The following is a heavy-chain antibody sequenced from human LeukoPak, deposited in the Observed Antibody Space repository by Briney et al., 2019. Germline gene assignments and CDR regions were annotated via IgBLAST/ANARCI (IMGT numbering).Heavy chain of an antibody. CDR2: INPNSGGT. CDR3: ARERGDYYYDSSGYYPRPREYYYYYYMDV. Sequence: ASVKVSCKASGYTFTGYYMHWVRRALGQGLEWMGWINPNSGGTNYAQKFQGRVTMTRDTSISTAYMELSRLRSDDTAVYYCARERGDYYYDSSGYYPRPREYYYYYYMDVWGKGTTVTVSS. D-gene: IGHD3-22*01. J-gene: IGHJ6*03. V-gene: IGHV1-2*02. CDR1: GYTFTGYY.